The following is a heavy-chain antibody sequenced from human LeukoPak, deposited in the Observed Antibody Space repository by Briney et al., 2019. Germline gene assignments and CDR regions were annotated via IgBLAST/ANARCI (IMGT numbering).Heavy chain of an antibody. V-gene: IGHV3-21*04. CDR2: ISSSSSYI. CDR3: AKSLDVGGYTRYKGFDQ. D-gene: IGHD3-16*02. Sequence: GGSLRLSCAASGFTFSSYSMNWVRQAPGKGLEWVSSISSSSSYIYYADSVKGRFTISRDNSKNTLYLQMNSLRAEDTAVYYCAKSLDVGGYTRYKGFDQWGQGTLVTVSS. CDR1: GFTFSSYS. J-gene: IGHJ4*02.